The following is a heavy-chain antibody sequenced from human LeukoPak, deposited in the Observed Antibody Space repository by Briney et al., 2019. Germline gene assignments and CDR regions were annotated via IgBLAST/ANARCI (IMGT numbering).Heavy chain of an antibody. J-gene: IGHJ4*02. CDR1: GGSFSGYY. CDR3: ARYSLVATTEYYFDY. Sequence: PSETLSLTCAVYGGSFSGYYWSWIRQPPGKGLEWIGEINHSGSTNYNPSLKSRVTISVDTSKNQFSLKLSSVTAADTAVYYCARYSLVATTEYYFDYWGQGTLVTVSS. D-gene: IGHD5-12*01. CDR2: INHSGST. V-gene: IGHV4-34*01.